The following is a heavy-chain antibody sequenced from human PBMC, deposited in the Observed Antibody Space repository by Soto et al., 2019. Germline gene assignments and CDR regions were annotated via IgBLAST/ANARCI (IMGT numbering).Heavy chain of an antibody. CDR2: INHSGST. V-gene: IGHV4-34*01. J-gene: IGHJ4*02. Sequence: QVQLQQWGAGLLKPSETLSLTCAVYGGSFSGYYWTWIRQPPGTGLEWIGEINHSGSTNYNPSLKSLVTVSVDTSKNKFSLKLTSMTAAETAVYYCARDKITGLFDYWGQGTLVTVSS. CDR3: ARDKITGLFDY. D-gene: IGHD2-8*02. CDR1: GGSFSGYY.